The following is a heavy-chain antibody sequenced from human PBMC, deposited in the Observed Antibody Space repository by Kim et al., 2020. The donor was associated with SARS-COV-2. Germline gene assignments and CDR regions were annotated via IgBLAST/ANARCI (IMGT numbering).Heavy chain of an antibody. CDR3: ARAHPPYSGSYLDY. D-gene: IGHD1-26*01. V-gene: IGHV4-59*01. CDR1: GGSISSYY. J-gene: IGHJ4*02. CDR2: IYYSGST. Sequence: SETLSLTCTVSGGSISSYYWSWIRQPPGKALEWIGYIYYSGSTNYNPSLKSRVTISVDTSKNQFSLKLSSVTAADTAVYYCARAHPPYSGSYLDYWGQGTLVTVSS.